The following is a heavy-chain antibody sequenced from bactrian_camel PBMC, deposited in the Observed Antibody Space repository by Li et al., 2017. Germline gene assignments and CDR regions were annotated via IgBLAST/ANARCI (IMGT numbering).Heavy chain of an antibody. Sequence: DVQLVESGGGSVQAGGSLRLSCAASEYTYNAHCMGWFRQAPGKEREAVANLKTADGSAYYADAVLDRFTISQDNAKTTVYLQMNNLKVEDTAMYYCAAARWPRCIEAEWVNYWGRGTQVTVS. CDR1: EYTYNAHC. J-gene: IGHJ4*01. D-gene: IGHD1*01. V-gene: IGHV3S40*01. CDR2: LKTADGSA. CDR3: AAARWPRCIEAEWVNY.